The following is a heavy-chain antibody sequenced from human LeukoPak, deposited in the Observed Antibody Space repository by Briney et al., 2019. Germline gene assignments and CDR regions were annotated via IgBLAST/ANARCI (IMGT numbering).Heavy chain of an antibody. D-gene: IGHD3-16*01. Sequence: GGSLRLSCAASGFTFSSAWMDWVRQAPGKGLEWVAKIKEDGSNTYYGDSVKGRFTISRDNAKNSLYLQMNNLRAEDTAVYFCARDRAYVSFDYWGRGTLVTVSS. CDR1: GFTFSSAW. CDR2: IKEDGSNT. V-gene: IGHV3-7*01. CDR3: ARDRAYVSFDY. J-gene: IGHJ4*02.